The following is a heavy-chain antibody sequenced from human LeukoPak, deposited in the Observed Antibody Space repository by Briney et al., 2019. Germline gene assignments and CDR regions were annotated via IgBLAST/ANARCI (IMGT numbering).Heavy chain of an antibody. CDR2: ISTSSSYI. D-gene: IGHD2-15*01. CDR1: GFTFSTYG. V-gene: IGHV3-21*01. J-gene: IGHJ5*02. Sequence: GGSLRLSCVASGFTFSTYGMHRVRRAPGKGLEWVSSISTSSSYIYYADSVRGRFTISRDNAKNSLYLQMNSLRAEDTAVYSCARGADGVSSNSRGWFDPWGQGTLATVSS. CDR3: ARGADGVSSNSRGWFDP.